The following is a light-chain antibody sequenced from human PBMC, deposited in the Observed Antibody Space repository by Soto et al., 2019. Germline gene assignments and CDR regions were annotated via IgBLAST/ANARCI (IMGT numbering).Light chain of an antibody. Sequence: EIVLTQSPGTLSLSPGERATLSCRSSQSVIMNYLAWYQQKPGQAPRLLIYDASSRATGVPDRFSGSGSGTDFTLTISRLEPEDFAVYYCHQYGGSPGTLGQGTKVDIK. CDR2: DAS. CDR1: QSVIMNY. V-gene: IGKV3-20*01. J-gene: IGKJ1*01. CDR3: HQYGGSPGT.